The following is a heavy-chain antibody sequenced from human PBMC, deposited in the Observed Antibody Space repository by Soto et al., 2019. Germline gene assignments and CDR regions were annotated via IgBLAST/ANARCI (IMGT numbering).Heavy chain of an antibody. CDR3: AKDGLANNGVWEAFDM. D-gene: IGHD2-8*01. CDR1: GFTFSAYA. J-gene: IGHJ3*02. CDR2: LVGSGDTI. Sequence: GGSLRLSCAASGFTFSAYAMSRVRQAPGKGLEWVSGLVGSGDTIFYAASVRGRFTVSRDNSKNTLFLQMNGLRVDDTAVYYCAKDGLANNGVWEAFDMWGQGTTVTVSS. V-gene: IGHV3-23*01.